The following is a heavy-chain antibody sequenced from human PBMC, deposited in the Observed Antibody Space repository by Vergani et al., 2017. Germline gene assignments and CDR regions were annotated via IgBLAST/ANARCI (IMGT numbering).Heavy chain of an antibody. V-gene: IGHV3-11*01. Sequence: QVQLVESGGGLVKPGGSLRLSCAASGFTLIDYYMSCIRQAPGKGLEWVSYISSSGSTIYYADSVKGRFTISRDNAKNSLYLQMHSLRAEDTAVYYCARKHISNYYDSSGYYYMGYYYGMDVWGQGTTVTVSS. CDR2: ISSSGSTI. CDR3: ARKHISNYYDSSGYYYMGYYYGMDV. J-gene: IGHJ6*02. CDR1: GFTLIDYY. D-gene: IGHD3-22*01.